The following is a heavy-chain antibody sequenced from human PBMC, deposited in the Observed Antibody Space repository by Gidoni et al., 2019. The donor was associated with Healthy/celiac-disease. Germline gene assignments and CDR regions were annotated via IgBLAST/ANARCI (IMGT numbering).Heavy chain of an antibody. J-gene: IGHJ6*02. D-gene: IGHD3-10*01. CDR2: ISWNSGSI. CDR3: AKDTMDYYYGMDV. CDR1: GFNFDDYA. V-gene: IGHV3-9*01. Sequence: EVQLVESGGGVVQPGRSLRLSCAASGFNFDDYAMQWVRQAPGKGLEWVSGISWNSGSIGYADSVKGRFTISRDNAKNSLYLQMNSLRAEDTALYYCAKDTMDYYYGMDVWGQGTTVTVSS.